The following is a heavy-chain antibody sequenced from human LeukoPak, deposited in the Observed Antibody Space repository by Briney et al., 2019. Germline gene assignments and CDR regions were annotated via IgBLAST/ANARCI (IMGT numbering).Heavy chain of an antibody. CDR1: GYTLTSYD. J-gene: IGHJ3*02. Sequence: GASVKVSCKASGYTLTSYDINWVRQATGQGLEWMGWMNPNSGRTGYAQNFQGRITITRNTSISTAYMELSSLRSEDTAVYYCASSSSGSLATAFDIWGQGTMVTVSS. V-gene: IGHV1-8*01. D-gene: IGHD1-26*01. CDR2: MNPNSGRT. CDR3: ASSSSGSLATAFDI.